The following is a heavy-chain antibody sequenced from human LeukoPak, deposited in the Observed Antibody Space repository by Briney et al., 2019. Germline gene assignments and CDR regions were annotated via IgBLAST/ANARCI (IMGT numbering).Heavy chain of an antibody. V-gene: IGHV3-33*01. D-gene: IGHD2-2*01. Sequence: GGSLRLSCAASGFTFSSYGMHWVRQAPGKGLEWVAVIWYDGSNKYYADSVKGRFTISRDNYKNTLYLQMNRLRDEDTAVYYCARATRYYCSSTSCPIDYWGQGTLVTVSS. CDR2: IWYDGSNK. CDR1: GFTFSSYG. CDR3: ARATRYYCSSTSCPIDY. J-gene: IGHJ4*02.